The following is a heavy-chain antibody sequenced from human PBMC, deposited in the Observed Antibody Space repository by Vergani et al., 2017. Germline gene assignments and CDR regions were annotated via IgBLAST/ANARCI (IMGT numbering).Heavy chain of an antibody. CDR3: ARALGGGLVRTTIGKSKRDSAFDI. CDR1: GGSISSGSYY. J-gene: IGHJ3*02. CDR2: IYTSGST. D-gene: IGHD1-1*01. Sequence: QVQLQESGPGLVKPSQTLSLTCTVSGGSISSGSYYWSWIRQPAGKGLEWIGRIYTSGSTNYNPSLKSRVTMSVDTSKNQFSLKLSSVTAADTAVYYCARALGGGLVRTTIGKSKRDSAFDIWGQGTMVTVSS. V-gene: IGHV4-61*02.